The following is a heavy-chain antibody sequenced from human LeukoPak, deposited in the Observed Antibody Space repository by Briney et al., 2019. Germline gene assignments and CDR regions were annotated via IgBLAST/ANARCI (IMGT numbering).Heavy chain of an antibody. V-gene: IGHV3-21*01. CDR2: ISASSNYI. J-gene: IGHJ4*02. CDR3: ARNENGYWDY. Sequence: GGSLRLSCVDSGVTFSTYNMMWVRQAPGKGPEWVSFISASSNYIYYADSVKGRFTISRDNAKNSLYLQMNSLRGEDTAVYYCARNENGYWDYWGQGTLVTVSS. D-gene: IGHD3-22*01. CDR1: GVTFSTYN.